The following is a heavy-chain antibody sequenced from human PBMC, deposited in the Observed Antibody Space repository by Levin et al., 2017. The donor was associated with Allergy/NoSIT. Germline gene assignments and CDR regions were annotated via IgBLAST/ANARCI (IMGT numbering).Heavy chain of an antibody. Sequence: GESLKISCTASGFTFNSYAVDWVRQAPGRGMEWVAVISYDGRNKFYADTAKGRFTISRDNSKNTVYLQMNSLRGDDTAVYYCARDRFYYGSGSDYNGAMDVWGQGTWVSVSS. CDR2: ISYDGRNK. CDR3: ARDRFYYGSGSDYNGAMDV. CDR1: GFTFNSYA. J-gene: IGHJ6*02. V-gene: IGHV3-30*04. D-gene: IGHD3-10*01.